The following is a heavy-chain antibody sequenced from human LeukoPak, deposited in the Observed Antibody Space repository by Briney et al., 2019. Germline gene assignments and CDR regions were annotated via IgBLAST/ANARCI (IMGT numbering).Heavy chain of an antibody. D-gene: IGHD6-19*01. CDR1: GGSISSYY. J-gene: IGHJ4*02. Sequence: SETLSLTCTVSGGSISSYYWSWIRQPAGKGLVWIGRIYTSGSTNYNPSLQSRVTMSVDTSKNQFSLKLSSVTAADTAVYYCARGSSGWYSIDYWGQGTLVTVSS. CDR3: ARGSSGWYSIDY. CDR2: IYTSGST. V-gene: IGHV4-4*07.